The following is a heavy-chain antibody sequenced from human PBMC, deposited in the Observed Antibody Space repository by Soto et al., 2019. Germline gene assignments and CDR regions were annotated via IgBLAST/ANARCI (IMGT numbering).Heavy chain of an antibody. D-gene: IGHD2-2*01. CDR3: ARGLCSTSCQDAFDI. CDR2: IYYSGST. J-gene: IGHJ3*02. V-gene: IGHV4-31*03. CDR1: GGSISSGGYY. Sequence: QVQLQESGPGLVKPSQTLSLTCTVSGGSISSGGYYWSWIRQHPGKGLEWIGYIYYSGSTYYNPTLKSRVTKPVDTSKNQFSLKLSSVTAADTAVYYCARGLCSTSCQDAFDIWGQGTMVTVSS.